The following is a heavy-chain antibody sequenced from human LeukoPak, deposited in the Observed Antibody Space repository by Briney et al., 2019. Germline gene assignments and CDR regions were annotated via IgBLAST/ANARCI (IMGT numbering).Heavy chain of an antibody. J-gene: IGHJ6*02. D-gene: IGHD6-6*01. CDR3: ARASPYYYYGMDV. Sequence: PGGSLRLSCAASGFTVSSDYMSWVRQAPGKGLEWVSVIYSGGSTYYADSVKGRFTISRDNPKNTLYLQMNSLRAEDTAVYYCARASPYYYYGMDVWGQGTTVTVSS. CDR1: GFTVSSDY. CDR2: IYSGGST. V-gene: IGHV3-53*01.